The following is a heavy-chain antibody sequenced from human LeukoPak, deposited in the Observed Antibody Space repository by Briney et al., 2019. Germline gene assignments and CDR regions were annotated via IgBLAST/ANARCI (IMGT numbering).Heavy chain of an antibody. CDR2: IQYDGSNQ. Sequence: PGGSLRLSCAATGFTFRSYGMHWVRQAPGKGLEWVSYIQYDGSNQQYADSVKGRFSISRDSSKNILHLQMNSLRAEDTAVYYCAKRGRTVVTAMPYYFDYWGQGTLVTVSS. CDR3: AKRGRTVVTAMPYYFDY. V-gene: IGHV3-30*02. J-gene: IGHJ4*02. D-gene: IGHD2-21*02. CDR1: GFTFRSYG.